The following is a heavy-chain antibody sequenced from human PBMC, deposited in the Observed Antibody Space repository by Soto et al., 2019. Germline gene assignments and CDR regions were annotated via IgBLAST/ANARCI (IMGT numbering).Heavy chain of an antibody. J-gene: IGHJ5*02. D-gene: IGHD6-13*01. CDR1: GLTFSTYA. CDR2: ISGSGGST. V-gene: IGHV3-23*01. CDR3: AKAGAYRSSWYFLWFDP. Sequence: GGSLRLSCAASGLTFSTYAMSWVRQAPGKGLEWVSAISGSGGSTYYADSVKGRFTISRDNSKNTLYLQMNSLRAEDTAVYYCAKAGAYRSSWYFLWFDPWGQGTLVTVSS.